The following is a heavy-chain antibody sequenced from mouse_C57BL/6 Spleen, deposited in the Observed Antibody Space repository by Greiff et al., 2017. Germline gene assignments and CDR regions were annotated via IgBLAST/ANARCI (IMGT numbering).Heavy chain of an antibody. D-gene: IGHD2-4*01. CDR1: GFNIKDYY. Sequence: EVKLMESGAELVKPGASVKLSCTASGFNIKDYYMHWVKQRTEQGLEWIGRIDPEDGETKYAPKFQDKATITADTSSNTAYLQLSSLTSEDTAVYYCAREGDYDGAWFAYWGQGTLVTVSA. CDR3: AREGDYDGAWFAY. CDR2: IDPEDGET. J-gene: IGHJ3*01. V-gene: IGHV14-2*01.